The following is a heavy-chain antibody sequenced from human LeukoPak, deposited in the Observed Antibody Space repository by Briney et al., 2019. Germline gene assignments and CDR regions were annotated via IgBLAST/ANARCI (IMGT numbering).Heavy chain of an antibody. V-gene: IGHV3-21*01. CDR3: ARACSASYSGYPNRCYFDH. CDR1: GFTISSYP. Sequence: GGSLRLSCAASGFTISSYPMNWVRQAPGKGLEWVSCISISSSYIYYADSVKGRFTISRDNAKNSLYLQMDSLRAEDTAVYYCARACSASYSGYPNRCYFDHWGQGIRVTVSS. CDR2: ISISSSYI. D-gene: IGHD5-12*01. J-gene: IGHJ4*02.